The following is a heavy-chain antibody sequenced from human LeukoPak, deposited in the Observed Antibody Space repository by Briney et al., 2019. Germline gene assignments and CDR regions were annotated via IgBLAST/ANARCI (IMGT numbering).Heavy chain of an antibody. CDR3: ARETSQKGAHYMDV. V-gene: IGHV3-53*01. J-gene: IGHJ6*03. D-gene: IGHD3-16*01. Sequence: GGSLRLSCTVSGFTVSSNSMSWVRQAPGKGLEWVSFIYSDNTHYSDSVKGRFTISRDNSKNTLYLQMNSLRAEDTAVYYCARETSQKGAHYMDVWGKGTTVTISS. CDR2: IYSDNT. CDR1: GFTVSSNS.